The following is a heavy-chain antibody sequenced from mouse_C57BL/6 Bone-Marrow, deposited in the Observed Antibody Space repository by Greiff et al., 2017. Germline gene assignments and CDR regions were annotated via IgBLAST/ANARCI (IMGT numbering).Heavy chain of an antibody. CDR2: FDPSDSET. CDR1: GYTFTSYW. CDR3: ARRGPYYGSSYAMDY. J-gene: IGHJ4*01. D-gene: IGHD1-1*01. V-gene: IGHV1-52*01. Sequence: QVQLQQPGPELVRPGPPGKLSCKVSGYTFTSYWMHGVKQRPIQGLEWMGNFDPSDSETHYNQKVKDKATLTVVKSTSTAYMQLSSLTSEDSAVYYCARRGPYYGSSYAMDYWGQGTSVTVSA.